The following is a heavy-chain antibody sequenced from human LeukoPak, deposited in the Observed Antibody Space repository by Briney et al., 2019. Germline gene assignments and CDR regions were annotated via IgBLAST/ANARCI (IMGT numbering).Heavy chain of an antibody. V-gene: IGHV3-9*01. CDR1: GFTFDDYA. D-gene: IGHD6-6*01. CDR2: ISWNSGSI. Sequence: GGSLGLSCAASGFTFDDYAMHWVRQAPGKGLEWVSGISWNSGSIGYADSVKGRFTISRDNAKNSLYLQMNSLRAEDTALYYCAKVFEYSSSLGAFDIWGQGTMVTVSS. J-gene: IGHJ3*02. CDR3: AKVFEYSSSLGAFDI.